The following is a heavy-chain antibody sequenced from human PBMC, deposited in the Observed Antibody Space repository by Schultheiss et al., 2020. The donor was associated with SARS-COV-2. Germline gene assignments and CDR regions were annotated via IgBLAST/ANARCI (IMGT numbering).Heavy chain of an antibody. D-gene: IGHD6-6*01. CDR3: ARDLVGANNGMDV. CDR2: ISSDEITT. Sequence: GGSLRLSCAASGFTFSNYAMHWVRQAPGKGLVWVSRISSDEITTTYADSVKGRFTISRDNARNTLYLQMNSLRVDDTAVYYCARDLVGANNGMDVWGQGTTVTVSS. V-gene: IGHV3-74*01. J-gene: IGHJ6*02. CDR1: GFTFSNYA.